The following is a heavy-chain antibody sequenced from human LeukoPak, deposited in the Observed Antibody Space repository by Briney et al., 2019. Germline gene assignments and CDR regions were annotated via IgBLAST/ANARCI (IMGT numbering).Heavy chain of an antibody. CDR1: GGSISSGGYY. CDR3: ARAGETGEFDY. V-gene: IGHV4-30-4*08. CDR2: IYYSGST. J-gene: IGHJ4*02. D-gene: IGHD7-27*01. Sequence: SQTQSLTCTVSGGSISSGGYYWSWIRQHPGKGLEWIGYIYYSGSTYYNPSLKSRVTISVDTSRNQFSLRLSSVTAAGTAVYYCARAGETGEFDYWGQGTLVTVSS.